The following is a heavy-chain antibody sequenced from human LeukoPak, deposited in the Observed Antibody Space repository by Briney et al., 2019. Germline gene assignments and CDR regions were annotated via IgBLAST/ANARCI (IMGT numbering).Heavy chain of an antibody. CDR3: AKVGGQPRDYYYYMDV. CDR1: GFTFDDYG. Sequence: PGGSLRLSCAASGFTFDDYGMSWVRQAPGKGLEWVAVIWYDGSSKNYADSVKGRFTISRDNSKNTLYLQMKSLRVEDTAVYHCAKVGGQPRDYYYYMDVWGKGTTVTVSS. V-gene: IGHV3-33*03. D-gene: IGHD3-16*01. J-gene: IGHJ6*03. CDR2: IWYDGSSK.